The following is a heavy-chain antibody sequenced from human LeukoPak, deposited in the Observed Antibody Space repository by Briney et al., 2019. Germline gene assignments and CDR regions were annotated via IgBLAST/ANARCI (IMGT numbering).Heavy chain of an antibody. CDR3: ARDKHYYDSSGKEHAFDI. CDR1: GFTFSDYA. J-gene: IGHJ3*02. Sequence: PGGSLRLSCAASGFTFSDYAMNWVRQAPGKGLEWVAVIWYDGSNKYYADSVKGRFTISRDNSKNTLYLQMDSLRAEDTAVYYCARDKHYYDSSGKEHAFDIWGQGTMVTVSS. CDR2: IWYDGSNK. V-gene: IGHV3-33*08. D-gene: IGHD3-22*01.